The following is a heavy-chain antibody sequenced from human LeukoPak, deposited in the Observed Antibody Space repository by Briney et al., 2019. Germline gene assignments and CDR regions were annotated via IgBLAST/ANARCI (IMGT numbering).Heavy chain of an antibody. J-gene: IGHJ4*02. D-gene: IGHD4-23*01. CDR2: IYPGDSDT. CDR3: ARYRNGERWSIDY. V-gene: IGHV5-51*01. Sequence: GESLKISCKGSGYSFTSYWIGWVRQMPGKSLQWMGIIYPGDSDTRYSPSFQGQVTISADKSISTSYLQWSSLKAADTAMYYCARYRNGERWSIDYWGQGTLVTVSS. CDR1: GYSFTSYW.